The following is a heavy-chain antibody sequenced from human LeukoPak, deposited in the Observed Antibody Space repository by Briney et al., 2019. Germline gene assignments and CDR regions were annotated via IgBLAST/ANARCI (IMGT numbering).Heavy chain of an antibody. CDR3: SRGLDSRKLGY. J-gene: IGHJ4*02. Sequence: SQTLSLTCTVSGASFSSGDQYWNWIRQGPGKGLEWIGSIHPSGTLYNNPSLESRVTMSMDTSKNQFSLNLNSVTAADTAVYFCSRGLDSRKLGYWGQGTLVTVSS. CDR1: GASFSSGDQY. D-gene: IGHD3-22*01. CDR2: IHPSGTL. V-gene: IGHV4-31*03.